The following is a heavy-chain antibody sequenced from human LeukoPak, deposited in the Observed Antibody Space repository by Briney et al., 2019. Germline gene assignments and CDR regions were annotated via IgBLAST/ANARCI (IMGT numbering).Heavy chain of an antibody. J-gene: IGHJ4*02. CDR3: ARSTRIAVAGNPLGY. Sequence: GASVKVSCKASGYTFTGYYMHWVRQAPGQGLEWMGWINPNSGGTNNAQKFQGRVTMTRDTSISTAYMELSRLRSDDTAVYYCARSTRIAVAGNPLGYWGQGTLVTVSS. CDR2: INPNSGGT. CDR1: GYTFTGYY. V-gene: IGHV1-2*02. D-gene: IGHD6-19*01.